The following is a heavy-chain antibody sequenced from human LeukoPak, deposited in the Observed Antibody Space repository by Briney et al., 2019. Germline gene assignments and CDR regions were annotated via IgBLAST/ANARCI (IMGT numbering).Heavy chain of an antibody. D-gene: IGHD1-26*01. CDR1: GFTVSSNY. CDR2: IYSGGST. J-gene: IGHJ3*02. Sequence: GGSLRLSCAASGFTVSSNYMSWVRQAPGKGLEWVSVIYSGGSTYYADSVKGRLTISRDNSKNTLYLQMNSLRAEDTAVYYCARVTGSYSPDAFDIWGQGTMVTVSS. CDR3: ARVTGSYSPDAFDI. V-gene: IGHV3-66*01.